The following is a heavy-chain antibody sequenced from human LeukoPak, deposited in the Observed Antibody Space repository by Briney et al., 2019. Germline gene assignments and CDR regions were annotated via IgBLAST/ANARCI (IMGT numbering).Heavy chain of an antibody. Sequence: SVKVSCKASGGTFSSYAISWVRQAPGQGLEWMGRIIPILGIANYAQKFQGRVTITADKSTSTAYMELSSLRSEDTAVYYCARGRDDYGDYETIDYWGQGTLVTVSS. D-gene: IGHD4-17*01. CDR3: ARGRDDYGDYETIDY. CDR1: GGTFSSYA. J-gene: IGHJ4*02. CDR2: IIPILGIA. V-gene: IGHV1-69*04.